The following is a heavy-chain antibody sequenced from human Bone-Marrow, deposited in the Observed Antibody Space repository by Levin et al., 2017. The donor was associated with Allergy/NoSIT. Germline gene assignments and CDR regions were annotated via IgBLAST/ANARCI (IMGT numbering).Heavy chain of an antibody. D-gene: IGHD3/OR15-3a*01. CDR1: GFTFSSYG. V-gene: IGHV3-30*18. CDR2: ISYDGNNK. J-gene: IGHJ6*02. CDR3: AKDPATYYDVSTGYHRGGFYFYGMDV. Sequence: PGGSLRLSCAASGFTFSSYGMHWVRQAPGKGLEWVAVISYDGNNKFYADSMKGGCTISRDNSKNTLYLQMNSLRSEDTAVYYCAKDPATYYDVSTGYHRGGFYFYGMDVWGQGTTVTVSS.